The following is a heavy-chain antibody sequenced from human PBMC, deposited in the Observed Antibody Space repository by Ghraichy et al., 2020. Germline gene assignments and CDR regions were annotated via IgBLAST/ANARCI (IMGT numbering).Heavy chain of an antibody. J-gene: IGHJ4*02. V-gene: IGHV3-23*01. CDR1: GFTFSSYA. CDR3: AKDERYCRSTSCYIDY. CDR2: ISGSGDST. Sequence: LSLTCAASGFTFSSYAMTWARQAPGKGLEWVSDISGSGDSTYYADSVKGRFTISRDNSKNTLHLQMNSLRGEDTAIYFCAKDERYCRSTSCYIDYWGQGTLVTVSS. D-gene: IGHD2-2*02.